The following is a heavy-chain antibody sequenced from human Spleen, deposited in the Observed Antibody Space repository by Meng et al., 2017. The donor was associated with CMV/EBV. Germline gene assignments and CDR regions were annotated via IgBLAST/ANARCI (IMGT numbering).Heavy chain of an antibody. D-gene: IGHD6-6*01. CDR2: IYPGDSDT. J-gene: IGHJ4*02. Sequence: GESLKISCKASGYSFSDYWIGWVRQMPGKGLEWMGVIYPGDSDTTYSPSFQGQVTISVVKSISTAYLQWSSLRASDTAMYYCARLPTIVEYVTSSYQGYWGQGTLVTVSS. CDR1: GYSFSDYW. CDR3: ARLPTIVEYVTSSYQGY. V-gene: IGHV5-51*01.